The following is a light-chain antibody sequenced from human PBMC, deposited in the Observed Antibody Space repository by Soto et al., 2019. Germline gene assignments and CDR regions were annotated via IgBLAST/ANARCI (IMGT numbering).Light chain of an antibody. V-gene: IGKV1-9*01. CDR2: PAS. CDR1: QGISSY. J-gene: IGKJ5*01. Sequence: SASFLSASVGDRVTITCRASQGISSYLAWYQQKPGKDPKLLIYPASTLQSGVSSRFSGSGSGTEFTLTITSLQPEDFATYYCQQLHTYNTFGQGTRLEIK. CDR3: QQLHTYNT.